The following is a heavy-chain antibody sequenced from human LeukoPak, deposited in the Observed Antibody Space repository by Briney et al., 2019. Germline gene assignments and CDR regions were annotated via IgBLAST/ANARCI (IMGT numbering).Heavy chain of an antibody. J-gene: IGHJ4*02. V-gene: IGHV3-53*01. CDR1: GFTVSTNY. CDR2: IYSGGIT. Sequence: GGSLRLSCAASGFTVSTNYMSWVRQAPGKGLEWVSFIYSGGITFYADSVKGRFTISRDNSKNTLTLQMISLRAEDTAVYYCARANFDWPHYYFDYWGQGTLVTVSS. CDR3: ARANFDWPHYYFDY. D-gene: IGHD3-9*01.